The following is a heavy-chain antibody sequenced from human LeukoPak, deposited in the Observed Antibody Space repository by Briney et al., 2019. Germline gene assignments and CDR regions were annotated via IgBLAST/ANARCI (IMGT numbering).Heavy chain of an antibody. CDR3: AKAFSYGFDY. CDR2: IWYDASNK. Sequence: GGSLRLSCVASGFTFSSYGMHWVRQAPGKGLEWVAFIWYDASNKYYADSVKGRFTISRDNSKNTLSLQMSGLRPDDTAVYYCAKAFSYGFDYWGQGTLVTVSS. CDR1: GFTFSSYG. V-gene: IGHV3-30*02. J-gene: IGHJ4*02. D-gene: IGHD5-18*01.